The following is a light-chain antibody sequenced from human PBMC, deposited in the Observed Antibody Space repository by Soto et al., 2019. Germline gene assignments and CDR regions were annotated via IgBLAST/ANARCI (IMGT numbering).Light chain of an antibody. CDR2: GAS. J-gene: IGKJ1*01. CDR3: QQYGSSPTWT. V-gene: IGKV3-20*01. CDR1: QSVSSSY. Sequence: EIVLTQSRGALCFCPGERATLSGRASQSVSSSYLAWYQQKPGQAPRLLIYGASSRATGIPDRFSGSGSGTDFTLTISRLEPEDFAVYYCQQYGSSPTWTFGQGTKVDIK.